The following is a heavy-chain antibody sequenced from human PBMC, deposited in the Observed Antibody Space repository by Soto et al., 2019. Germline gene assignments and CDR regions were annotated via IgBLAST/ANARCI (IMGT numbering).Heavy chain of an antibody. J-gene: IGHJ4*02. CDR3: AKSPIGGWFDY. CDR1: GFTFSSYG. Sequence: QVQLVESGGGVVQPGRSLRLSCAASGFTFSSYGMHWVRPAPGKGLEWVAVISYDGNNKYYADSVKGRFTISRDSSKNTLFLQMNSLKAEDTAVYFCAKSPIGGWFDYWGQGTLVTVSS. V-gene: IGHV3-30*18. CDR2: ISYDGNNK. D-gene: IGHD3-16*01.